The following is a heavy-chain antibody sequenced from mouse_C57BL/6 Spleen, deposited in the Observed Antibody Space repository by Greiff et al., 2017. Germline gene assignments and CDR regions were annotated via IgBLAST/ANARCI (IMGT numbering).Heavy chain of an antibody. D-gene: IGHD2-14*01. CDR1: GFTFSSYA. CDR2: ISDGGSYT. Sequence: EVKLMESGGGLVKPGGSLKLSCAASGFTFSSYAMSWVRQTPGKRLEWVATISDGGSYTYYPDNVKGRFTISRDNAKNNLYLQMSHLKSEDTAMYYCARGVRRYFDYWGQGTTLTVSS. J-gene: IGHJ2*01. V-gene: IGHV5-4*03. CDR3: ARGVRRYFDY.